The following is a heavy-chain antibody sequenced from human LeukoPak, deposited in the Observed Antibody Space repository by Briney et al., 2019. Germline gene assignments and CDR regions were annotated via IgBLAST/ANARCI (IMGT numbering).Heavy chain of an antibody. V-gene: IGHV3-23*01. D-gene: IGHD3-9*01. CDR1: GFTFSSYA. J-gene: IGHJ4*02. Sequence: QSGGSLRLSCAASGFTFSSYAMGWVRQAPGKGLEWVSAISGSGGSTYYADSVKGRFTISRDNSKNTLYLQMNSLRAEDTAVYYCAKIWQRHDILTGSPDYWGQGTLVTVSS. CDR2: ISGSGGST. CDR3: AKIWQRHDILTGSPDY.